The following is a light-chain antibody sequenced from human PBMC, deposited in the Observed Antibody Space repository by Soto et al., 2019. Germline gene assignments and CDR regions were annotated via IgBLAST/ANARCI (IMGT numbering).Light chain of an antibody. CDR3: CSYAGSSTYV. J-gene: IGLJ1*01. CDR1: SSDVGSYNL. V-gene: IGLV2-23*01. Sequence: QSALTQPACVSGSPGQSITISCTGTSSDVGSYNLVSWYQQHPGKAPKLMIYEGNKRPSGVSNRFSGSKSGNTASLTISGLQAEDEADYYCCSYAGSSTYVFGTGTKLTVL. CDR2: EGN.